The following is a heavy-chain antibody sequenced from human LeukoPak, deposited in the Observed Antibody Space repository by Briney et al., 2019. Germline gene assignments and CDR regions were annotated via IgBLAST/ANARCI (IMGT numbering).Heavy chain of an antibody. CDR2: IYSGGSS. V-gene: IGHV3-66*01. D-gene: IGHD5-12*01. CDR3: ARGMAGYGGYDY. J-gene: IGHJ4*02. Sequence: GGSLRLSCAASGFTVSNNYMRWVRQAPGKALEGVSVIYSGGSSYYADSVKGRFAISKDNSKNTVYLQMNSLRVEDTAVYYCARGMAGYGGYDYWGQGTLVTVSS. CDR1: GFTVSNNY.